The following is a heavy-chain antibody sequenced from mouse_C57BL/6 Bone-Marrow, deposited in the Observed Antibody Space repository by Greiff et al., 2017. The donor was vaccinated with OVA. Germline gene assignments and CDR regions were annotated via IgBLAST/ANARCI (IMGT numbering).Heavy chain of an antibody. V-gene: IGHV1-26*01. Sequence: EVQLQQSGPELVKPGASVKISCKASGYTFTDYYMNWVKQSHGKSLEWIGDINPNNGGTSYNQKFKGKATLTVDKSSSTAYMELRSLTSEDSAVYYGARPYYGSSSWYVDVWGTGTTVTVSS. D-gene: IGHD1-1*01. CDR1: GYTFTDYY. CDR3: ARPYYGSSSWYVDV. J-gene: IGHJ1*03. CDR2: INPNNGGT.